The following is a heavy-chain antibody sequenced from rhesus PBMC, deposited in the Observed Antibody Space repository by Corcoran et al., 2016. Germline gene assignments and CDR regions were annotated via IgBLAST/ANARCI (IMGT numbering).Heavy chain of an antibody. CDR1: GGXISSSNW. Sequence: QLQLQESGPGLVKPSETLSLTCAVSGGXISSSNWWSWIRPPPGKGLEWIGNITYTETTSYNPSPKSRDTISRDTTKNPCSLKLSSVTAADTALYYCARVVVDTATVFYDYWGQGVLVTVSS. CDR2: ITYTETT. D-gene: IGHD5-12*01. V-gene: IGHV4-122*02. J-gene: IGHJ4*01. CDR3: ARVVVDTATVFYDY.